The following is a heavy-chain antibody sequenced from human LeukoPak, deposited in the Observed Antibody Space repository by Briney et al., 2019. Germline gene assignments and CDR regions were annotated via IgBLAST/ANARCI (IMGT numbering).Heavy chain of an antibody. Sequence: ASVKLSCKASGYTFPSYSMHWVRQPPGQGLEWMGIINPSGGSTSYAQKFQGRVTMTRDTSTSTVYMDLSSLRSEDTAVYYCARDLRRDVYNRDWYLDLWGRGTLVTVSS. D-gene: IGHD5-24*01. J-gene: IGHJ2*01. CDR3: ARDLRRDVYNRDWYLDL. CDR1: GYTFPSYS. V-gene: IGHV1-46*01. CDR2: INPSGGST.